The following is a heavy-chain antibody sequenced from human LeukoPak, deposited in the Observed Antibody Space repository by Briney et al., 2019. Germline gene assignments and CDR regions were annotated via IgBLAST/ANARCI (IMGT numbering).Heavy chain of an antibody. CDR2: INWNGGST. D-gene: IGHD6-19*01. J-gene: IGHJ4*02. CDR1: GFIFDDYG. CDR3: ARVFSSGWYGGFDY. Sequence: TGGSLRLSCAASGFIFDDYGMSWVRQAPGKGLEWVSGINWNGGSTGYADSVKGRFTISRDNAKNSLYLQMNSLRAEDTALYYCARVFSSGWYGGFDYWGQGTLVTVSS. V-gene: IGHV3-20*04.